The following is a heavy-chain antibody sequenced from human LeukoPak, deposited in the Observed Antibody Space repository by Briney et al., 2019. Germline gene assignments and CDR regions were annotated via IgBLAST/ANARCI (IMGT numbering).Heavy chain of an antibody. D-gene: IGHD3-9*01. J-gene: IGHJ4*02. V-gene: IGHV1-8*01. CDR1: GYTFTSYD. CDR2: MNPNSGNT. CDR3: ARGAGYFDWLSIKGYYFDY. Sequence: ASVKVSCKASGYTFTSYDINWVRQATGQGLEWMGWMNPNSGNTGYAQKFQGRVTMTRNTSISTAYVELSSLRSEDTAVYYCARGAGYFDWLSIKGYYFDYWGQGTLVTVSS.